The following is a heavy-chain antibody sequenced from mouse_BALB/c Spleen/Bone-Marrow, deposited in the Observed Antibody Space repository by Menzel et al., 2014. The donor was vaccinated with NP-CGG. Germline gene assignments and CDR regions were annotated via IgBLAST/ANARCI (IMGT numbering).Heavy chain of an antibody. D-gene: IGHD1-1*01. J-gene: IGHJ2*01. CDR1: GYSFTGYL. V-gene: IGHV1-37*01. CDR3: GRGAYYYGSSYYFDY. CDR2: INPYNGDT. Sequence: VQLQQSGPELVKPGASVKISCKASGYSFTGYLMNWVKQSHGKSLEWIGRINPYNGDTFYNQKFKGKATLTVDKSSSTAHMELLSLTSEDSAVYYCGRGAYYYGSSYYFDYWGQGTTLTVSS.